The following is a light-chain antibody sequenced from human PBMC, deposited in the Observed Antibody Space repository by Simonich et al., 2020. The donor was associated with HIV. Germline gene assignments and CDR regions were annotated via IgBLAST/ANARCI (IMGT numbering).Light chain of an antibody. CDR2: RNN. V-gene: IGLV1-47*01. Sequence: QSVLTQPPSASGTPGQRVTISCSGSSSTIGSNYVYWYQQLPGTAPKLLIYRNNQRPSGAPDLFSGAKSGTSASLAISGLRSEDEADYYCATWDDSLSGPLFGGGTKLTVL. CDR3: ATWDDSLSGPL. CDR1: SSTIGSNY. J-gene: IGLJ2*01.